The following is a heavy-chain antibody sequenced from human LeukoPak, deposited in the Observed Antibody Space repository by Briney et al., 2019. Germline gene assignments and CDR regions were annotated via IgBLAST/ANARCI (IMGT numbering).Heavy chain of an antibody. CDR3: ASTPPSSGWYPFDY. J-gene: IGHJ4*02. V-gene: IGHV1-69*13. CDR2: IIPIFGTA. D-gene: IGHD6-19*01. CDR1: GGAFSSYA. Sequence: SVKVSCKASGGAFSSYAISWVRQAPGQGLEWMGGIIPIFGTANYAQKFQGRVTITADESTSIAYMELSSLRSEDTAVYYCASTPPSSGWYPFDYWGQGTLVTVSS.